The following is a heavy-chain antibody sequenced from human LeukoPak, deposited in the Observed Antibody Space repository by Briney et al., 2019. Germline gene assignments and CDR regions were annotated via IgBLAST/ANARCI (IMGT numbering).Heavy chain of an antibody. CDR1: GSSISSGSYY. CDR3: ARGYSYGRYYYYYYYMDV. V-gene: IGHV4-61*02. J-gene: IGHJ6*03. CDR2: IYTSGST. Sequence: KPSETLSLTCTVSGSSISSGSYYWSWIRQPAGKGLEWIGRIYTSGSTNYNPSLKSRVTISVDTSKNQFSLKLSSVTAADTAVYYCARGYSYGRYYYYYYYMDVWGKGTTGTVSS. D-gene: IGHD5-18*01.